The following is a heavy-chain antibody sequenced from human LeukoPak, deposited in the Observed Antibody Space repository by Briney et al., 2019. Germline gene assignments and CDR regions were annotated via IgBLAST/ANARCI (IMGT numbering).Heavy chain of an antibody. Sequence: ASETLSLTCTVSGGSISSYYWSWIRQPPGKGLEWIGYVYFSGSTKYNPSLESRVTISLDTSKNQFSLKLSSVTAADTAVYYCARSIAVAGTGIDYWGQGTLVTVSS. J-gene: IGHJ4*02. D-gene: IGHD6-19*01. CDR3: ARSIAVAGTGIDY. V-gene: IGHV4-59*01. CDR2: VYFSGST. CDR1: GGSISSYY.